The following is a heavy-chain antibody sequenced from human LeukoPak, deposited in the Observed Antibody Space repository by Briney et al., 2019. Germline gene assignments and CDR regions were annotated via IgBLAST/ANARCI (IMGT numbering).Heavy chain of an antibody. Sequence: PSETLSLTCTVSGGSVSTYYWSWIRQPPGKGLEWIGCVHSSGSATYNPSLKSRVSMSVDTSKNQFSLRLSSVTAADTAMYYCARDQYDFWNYYMDVWGKGTTVTVSS. CDR1: GGSVSTYY. J-gene: IGHJ6*03. CDR3: ARDQYDFWNYYMDV. CDR2: VHSSGSA. V-gene: IGHV4-59*02. D-gene: IGHD3-3*01.